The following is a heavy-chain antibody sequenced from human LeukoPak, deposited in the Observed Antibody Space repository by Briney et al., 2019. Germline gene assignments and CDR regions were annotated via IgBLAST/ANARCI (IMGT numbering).Heavy chain of an antibody. CDR2: IIPIFGTA. CDR1: GGTFSSYA. V-gene: IGHV1-69*13. Sequence: ASVKVSCKASGGTFSSYAISWVRQAPGQGLEWMGGIIPIFGTANYAQKFQGRVTITADESTSTAYMELSSLRSEDTAVYYCARDPYSGIPGAFDIWGQGTMVTVSS. D-gene: IGHD1-26*01. CDR3: ARDPYSGIPGAFDI. J-gene: IGHJ3*02.